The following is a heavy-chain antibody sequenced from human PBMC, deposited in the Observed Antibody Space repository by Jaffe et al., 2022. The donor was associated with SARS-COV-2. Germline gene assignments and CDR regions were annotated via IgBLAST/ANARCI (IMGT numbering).Heavy chain of an antibody. CDR2: ISSSSSYI. V-gene: IGHV3-21*01. D-gene: IGHD3-10*01. Sequence: EVQLVESGGGLVKPGGSLRLSCAASGFTFSSYSMNWVRQAPGKGLEWVSSISSSSSYIYYADSVKGRFTISRDNAKNSLYLQMNSLRAEDTAVYYCARGVAYYYGSGARGCRSCYYYYMDVWGKGTTVTVSS. CDR1: GFTFSSYS. J-gene: IGHJ6*03. CDR3: ARGVAYYYGSGARGCRSCYYYYMDV.